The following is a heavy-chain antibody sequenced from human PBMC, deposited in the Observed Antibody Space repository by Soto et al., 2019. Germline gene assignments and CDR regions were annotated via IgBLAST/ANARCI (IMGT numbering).Heavy chain of an antibody. J-gene: IGHJ4*02. CDR2: IHAGNGNT. CDR3: AGDGCSGASHEFEY. V-gene: IGHV1-3*01. CDR1: GFTFTTYA. D-gene: IGHD2-15*01. Sequence: QVQVVQSGAEVKKPGASVKVSCKASGFTFTTYAIHWVRQAPGQRLEWMGWIHAGNGNTKSSQKCQDRLTITRDTSESTAYMELSSLRSEDSAVYYCAGDGCSGASHEFEYWGQGTLVTVSS.